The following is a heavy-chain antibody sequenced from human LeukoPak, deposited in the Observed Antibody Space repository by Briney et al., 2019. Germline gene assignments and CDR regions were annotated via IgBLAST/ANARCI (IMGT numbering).Heavy chain of an antibody. CDR3: ARELAVAGTHY. V-gene: IGHV1-2*02. J-gene: IGHJ4*02. CDR1: GYTFTGYY. Sequence: ASVKLSCKASGYTFTGYYVHWVRQAPGQGLEWMGWINPNSGGTNYAQKFQGRVTMTRDTSISTAYMELSRLRSDDTAVYYCARELAVAGTHYWGQGTLVTVSS. CDR2: INPNSGGT. D-gene: IGHD6-19*01.